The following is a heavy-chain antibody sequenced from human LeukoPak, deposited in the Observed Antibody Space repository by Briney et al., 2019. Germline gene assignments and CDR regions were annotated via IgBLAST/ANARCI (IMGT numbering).Heavy chain of an antibody. D-gene: IGHD4-17*01. J-gene: IGHJ5*02. CDR3: VKDLIAGDYGRGPFDP. CDR1: GFIFSSYG. Sequence: PGGSLRLSCSASGFIFSSYGMHWVRQAPGKGLEYVSAISSNGGSTYYADSVKGRFTISRDNSKNTVYIQMSSLRPEDTAIYYCVKDLIAGDYGRGPFDPWGQGTLVTFSS. V-gene: IGHV3-64D*06. CDR2: ISSNGGST.